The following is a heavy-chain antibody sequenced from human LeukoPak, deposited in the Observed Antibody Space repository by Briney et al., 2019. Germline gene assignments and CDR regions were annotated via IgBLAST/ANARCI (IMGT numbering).Heavy chain of an antibody. D-gene: IGHD5-12*01. CDR3: ARDSGDSGYDPGDY. Sequence: GGSLRLSCAASGFTFSSYSMNWVRQAPGKGLEWVSSISSSSSYIYYADSVKGRFTISRDNAKNSLYLQMNSLRAEDTAVYYCARDSGDSGYDPGDYWGQGTLVTVSS. V-gene: IGHV3-21*01. CDR1: GFTFSSYS. CDR2: ISSSSSYI. J-gene: IGHJ4*02.